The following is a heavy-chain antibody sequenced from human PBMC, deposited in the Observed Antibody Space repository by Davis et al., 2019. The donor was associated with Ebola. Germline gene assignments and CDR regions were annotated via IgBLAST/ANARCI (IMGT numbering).Heavy chain of an antibody. J-gene: IGHJ4*02. CDR1: GFTISSYW. CDR2: INSDGSST. V-gene: IGHV3-74*01. CDR3: ARTGYYGSGRVY. Sequence: PGGSLRLSCAASGFTISSYWMHWVRQAPGKGLVWVSRINSDGSSTSYADSVKGRFTISRDNAKNTLYLQMNSLRAEDTAVYYCARTGYYGSGRVYWGQGTLVTVSS. D-gene: IGHD3-10*01.